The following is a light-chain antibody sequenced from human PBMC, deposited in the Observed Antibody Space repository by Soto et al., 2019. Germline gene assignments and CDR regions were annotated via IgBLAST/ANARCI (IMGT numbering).Light chain of an antibody. V-gene: IGKV3-11*01. Sequence: EIVLTQSPATLSLSPGERATLSCTASQSVSSYLAWYQQKPGQAPRLLINDASTRATGTPARFSGSGSGTDLTLSISTLGPEDFAVYYWQQRSGSFGQGTKLDIK. CDR2: DAS. CDR3: QQRSGS. J-gene: IGKJ2*03. CDR1: QSVSSY.